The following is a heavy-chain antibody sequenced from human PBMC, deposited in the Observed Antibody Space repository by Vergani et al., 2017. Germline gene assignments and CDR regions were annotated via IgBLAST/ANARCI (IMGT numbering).Heavy chain of an antibody. V-gene: IGHV4-4*03. J-gene: IGHJ6*01. D-gene: IGHD3-9*01. CDR1: GCSLSSSNW. CDR2: IYYSGST. CDR3: AREQNYDILTGPNGNYYGMAG. Sequence: QVQLQESGPGLVKPPGTLSLTCAVSGCSLSSSNWWRWVRQPPGKGLEWIGEIYYSGSTNYNPSLKSRVTISVDKSKDQFSLKLSSATAADTAVYYCAREQNYDILTGPNGNYYGMAGWGQATTVTVSS.